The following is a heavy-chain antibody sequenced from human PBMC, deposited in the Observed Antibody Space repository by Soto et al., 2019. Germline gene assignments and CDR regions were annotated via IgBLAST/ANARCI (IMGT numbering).Heavy chain of an antibody. J-gene: IGHJ5*02. CDR2: IIHIFGTA. CDR3: ASWSTPPNRYRPVPLCDP. V-gene: IGHV1-69*01. D-gene: IGHD1-1*01. Sequence: QVQLVQSGAEVKKPGSSVKVSCTASGGTFSSYAISWVRQAPGQGLEWMGGIIHIFGTANYAQMFQGRVTITEDESTSTAYMELSSLRSEDTDVYYCASWSTPPNRYRPVPLCDPLGQGTLVTVSS. CDR1: GGTFSSYA.